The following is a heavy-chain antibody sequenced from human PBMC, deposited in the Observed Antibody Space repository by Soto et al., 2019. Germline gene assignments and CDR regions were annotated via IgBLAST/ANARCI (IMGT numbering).Heavy chain of an antibody. D-gene: IGHD6-6*01. CDR2: IYHTGTL. CDR3: ARDHYGSSSPNYFGS. J-gene: IGHJ4*02. CDR1: GGSITSSEYS. V-gene: IGHV4-30-2*01. Sequence: SETLSLTCNVSGGSITSSEYSWNWIRQAPGKGLEWIGFIYHTGTLYYNPSLKSRVTISLDRSENLFSLKLSSVTAADTAVYFCARDHYGSSSPNYFGSWGQGTLVTVSS.